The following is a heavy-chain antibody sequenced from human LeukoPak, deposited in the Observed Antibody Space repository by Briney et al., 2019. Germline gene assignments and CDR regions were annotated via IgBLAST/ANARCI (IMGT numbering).Heavy chain of an antibody. V-gene: IGHV3-30*18. CDR3: AKDYCSSTSCKTIDY. CDR2: ISYDGSNK. Sequence: GRSLRLSCAASGFTFSSYGMHWVRQAPGKGLEWVALISYDGSNKYYADSVKGRFTISRDNSKNTLYLQMNSLRAEDTAVYYCAKDYCSSTSCKTIDYWGQGTLVTVSS. D-gene: IGHD2-2*01. J-gene: IGHJ4*02. CDR1: GFTFSSYG.